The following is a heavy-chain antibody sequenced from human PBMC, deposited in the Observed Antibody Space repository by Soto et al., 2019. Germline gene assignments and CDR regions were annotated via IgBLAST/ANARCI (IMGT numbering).Heavy chain of an antibody. CDR3: VAAYSYGLLLDY. V-gene: IGHV1-8*01. J-gene: IGHJ4*02. CDR1: GYTFTSYD. CDR2: MNPNSGNT. Sequence: ASVKVSCKASGYTFTSYDINWVRQATGQGLEWMGWMNPNSGNTGYAQKFQGRVTMTRNTSISTAYMELSSLRSEDTAVYYCVAAYSYGLLLDYFGQGTLVTVSS. D-gene: IGHD5-18*01.